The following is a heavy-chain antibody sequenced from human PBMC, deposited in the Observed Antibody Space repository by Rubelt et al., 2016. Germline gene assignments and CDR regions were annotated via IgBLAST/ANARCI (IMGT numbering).Heavy chain of an antibody. CDR3: ARDIDY. V-gene: IGHV3-48*01. Sequence: EVQLVESGGGLVQPGGSLRLSCAASGFTFSSYAMSWVRQAPGKGLEWVLYISSSSTTTHYADSVKGRFTISRDDAKNSVYLEMNSLRAEDTAVFYCARDIDYWGQGTLVTVSS. CDR2: ISSSSTTT. J-gene: IGHJ4*02. CDR1: GFTFSSYA.